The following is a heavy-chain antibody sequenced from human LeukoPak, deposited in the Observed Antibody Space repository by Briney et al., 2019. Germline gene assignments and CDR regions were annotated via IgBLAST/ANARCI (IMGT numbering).Heavy chain of an antibody. CDR1: GYSISSGYY. Sequence: SETLSLTCTVSGYSISSGYYWGWIRRPPGKGLEWIGSIYHSGSTYYNPSLKSRVTISVDTSKNQFSLKLSSVTAADTAVYYCARGEGCGGDCSENWFDPWGQGTLVTVSS. J-gene: IGHJ5*02. V-gene: IGHV4-38-2*02. D-gene: IGHD2-21*01. CDR3: ARGEGCGGDCSENWFDP. CDR2: IYHSGST.